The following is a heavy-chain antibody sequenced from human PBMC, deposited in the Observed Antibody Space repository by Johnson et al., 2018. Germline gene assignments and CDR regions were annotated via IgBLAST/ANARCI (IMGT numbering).Heavy chain of an antibody. CDR3: ARAGTMIYGMDV. CDR2: IIPIVEIA. V-gene: IGHV1-69*04. J-gene: IGHJ6*02. CDR1: GGTLSSHS. D-gene: IGHD1-1*01. Sequence: QVQLVQSGAEVKKPGSSVKVSCKAYGGTLSSHSITWVRQAPGQGLEWMGRIIPIVEIAHYAKKFQGRVTITADKATSTAYMELSSRTSEDTAVDDRARAGTMIYGMDVWGQGTTVTVSS.